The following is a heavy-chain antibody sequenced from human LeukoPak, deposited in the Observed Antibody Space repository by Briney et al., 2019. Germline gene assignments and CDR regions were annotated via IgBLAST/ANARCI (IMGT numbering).Heavy chain of an antibody. V-gene: IGHV4-34*01. CDR1: GGSFSDYY. J-gene: IGHJ4*02. Sequence: PSETLSLTCAVYGGSFSDYYWTWIRQPPGKGLEWIGEINHSGSPNNDPSLKSRVSISFDTSKNQFSLKLTSVTAADTAVYYCGSRRTAMFGVIKGPIDYWGQGTLVTVSS. CDR2: INHSGSP. CDR3: GSRRTAMFGVIKGPIDY. D-gene: IGHD3-3*01.